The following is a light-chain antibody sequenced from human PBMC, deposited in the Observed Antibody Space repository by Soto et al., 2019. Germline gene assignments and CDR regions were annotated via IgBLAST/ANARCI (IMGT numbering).Light chain of an antibody. CDR2: EVS. CDR1: SSDVGGYNY. Sequence: QSVLTQPASVSGSPGQSITISCTGTSSDVGGYNYVSWYQQQSGKAPKLMIHEVSNRPSGVPDRFSGSKSGTSASLAITGLQGEDEGDYYCQSYDSNLSGSLFGGGTKLTVL. J-gene: IGLJ2*01. CDR3: QSYDSNLSGSL. V-gene: IGLV2-14*01.